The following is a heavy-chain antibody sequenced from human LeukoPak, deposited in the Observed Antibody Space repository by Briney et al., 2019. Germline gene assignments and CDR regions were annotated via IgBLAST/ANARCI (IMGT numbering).Heavy chain of an antibody. Sequence: GGSLRLSCAVSGFSVSGYWMTWVRQAPGKGLEWVANIKQDGSEKNYVDSVKGRFTISRDNAENSLFLQTNSLRVEDTAVYYCAREWQGGIAAAGTRIEGDYWGQGILVAVSS. CDR3: AREWQGGIAAAGTRIEGDY. D-gene: IGHD6-13*01. CDR2: IKQDGSEK. V-gene: IGHV3-7*01. J-gene: IGHJ4*02. CDR1: GFSVSGYW.